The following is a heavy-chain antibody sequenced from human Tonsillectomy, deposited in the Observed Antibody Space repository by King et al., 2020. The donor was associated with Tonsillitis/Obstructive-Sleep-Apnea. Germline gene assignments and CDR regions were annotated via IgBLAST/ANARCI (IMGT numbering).Heavy chain of an antibody. J-gene: IGHJ3*02. D-gene: IGHD1-26*01. CDR2: IYYSGST. Sequence: QMQLQESGPGLVKPSETLSLTCTVSGGSIRSTSQYWGWIRQPPGKGLEWIGSIYYSGSTYYNPSLKSRVIIYVDTSKNQFSLKLSSVTAADTAVYYCATGSPVRDAFDIWGQGTMVTVSS. V-gene: IGHV4-39*01. CDR3: ATGSPVRDAFDI. CDR1: GGSIRSTSQY.